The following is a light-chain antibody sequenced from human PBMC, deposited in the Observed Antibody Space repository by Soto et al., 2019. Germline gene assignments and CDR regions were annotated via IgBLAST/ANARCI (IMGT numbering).Light chain of an antibody. V-gene: IGKV2-28*01. CDR3: MQDLQTPRT. Sequence: DIVMTQSPLSLRVPPGEAPSISCRASQGLLHKNGNNYFNWYLQKPGQSPRVLIYMASKRASGVPDRFSGSGSGTYFTLKISRVEAGDAGVYYCMQDLQTPRTFGQGTQLDIK. CDR1: QGLLHKNGNNY. J-gene: IGKJ1*01. CDR2: MAS.